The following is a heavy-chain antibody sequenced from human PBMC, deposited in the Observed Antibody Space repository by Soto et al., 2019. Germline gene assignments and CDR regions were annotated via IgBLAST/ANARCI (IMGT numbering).Heavy chain of an antibody. J-gene: IGHJ4*02. CDR1: GYTFTSYG. D-gene: IGHD5-12*01. V-gene: IGHV1-18*01. CDR2: ISAYNGNT. Sequence: QVQLVQSGAEVKKPGASVKVSCKASGYTFTSYGISWVRQAPGQGLEWMGWISAYNGNTNYAQKLQGRVTMTTDTSTSTAYMELRSLRSDDTAVCYCARHPVGKRRDGYEIGYFDYWGQGTLVTVSS. CDR3: ARHPVGKRRDGYEIGYFDY.